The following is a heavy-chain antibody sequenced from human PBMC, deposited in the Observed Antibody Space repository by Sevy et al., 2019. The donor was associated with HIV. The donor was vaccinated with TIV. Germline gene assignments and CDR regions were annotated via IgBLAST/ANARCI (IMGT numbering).Heavy chain of an antibody. CDR2: ISSSSTYI. Sequence: GESLKISCAASGFTFSTYSMNWVRQAPGKGLEWVSSISSSSTYIYYADSVKGRFTISRNNAKNSLFLQMNSLRAEDTAVYFCARIDYGDYEITRAYYMGVWGKGTTVTVSS. CDR3: ARIDYGDYEITRAYYMGV. D-gene: IGHD4-17*01. J-gene: IGHJ6*03. V-gene: IGHV3-21*01. CDR1: GFTFSTYS.